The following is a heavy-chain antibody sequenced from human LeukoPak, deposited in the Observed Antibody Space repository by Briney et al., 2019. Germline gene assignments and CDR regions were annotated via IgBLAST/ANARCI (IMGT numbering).Heavy chain of an antibody. J-gene: IGHJ3*01. CDR3: ARDDYGVFDAFDV. V-gene: IGHV4-59*11. CDR2: VSKSGST. D-gene: IGHD3-16*01. CDR1: GDSISSHC. Sequence: SETLSLTCTVSGDSISSHCWTWIRQAPAKGMEWLGYVSKSGSTNYNPSLQSRITISLDTSKNQFSLKLTSVTASDTAVYVCARDDYGVFDAFDVWGQGTVVTVSS.